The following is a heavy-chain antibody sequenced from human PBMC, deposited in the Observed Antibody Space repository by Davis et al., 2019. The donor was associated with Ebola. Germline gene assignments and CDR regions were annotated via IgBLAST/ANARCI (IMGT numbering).Heavy chain of an antibody. Sequence: ASVKVSCKASGYTFTSYYMHWVRQAPGQGLEWMGIINPSGGSTSYAQKFQGRVTMTRDTSTSTVYMELSSLRSEDTAVYYCARGMAAEYYYYGMDVWGQGTTVTVSS. J-gene: IGHJ6*02. CDR2: INPSGGST. V-gene: IGHV1-46*01. D-gene: IGHD5-24*01. CDR1: GYTFTSYY. CDR3: ARGMAAEYYYYGMDV.